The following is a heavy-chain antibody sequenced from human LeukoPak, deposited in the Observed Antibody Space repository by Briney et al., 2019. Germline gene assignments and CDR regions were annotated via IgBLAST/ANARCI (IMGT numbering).Heavy chain of an antibody. CDR1: GFTFSNAW. D-gene: IGHD4-17*01. CDR3: TTDLGDYGDYVRC. Sequence: GGSLRLSCAASGFTFSNAWMSWVRQAPGKGLEWIGRIKSDGGATDYAAPVKGRFTISRDDSKNTLYLQMNSLKAEDTAVYYCTTDLGDYGDYVRCWGQGTLVTVSS. V-gene: IGHV3-15*01. J-gene: IGHJ4*02. CDR2: IKSDGGAT.